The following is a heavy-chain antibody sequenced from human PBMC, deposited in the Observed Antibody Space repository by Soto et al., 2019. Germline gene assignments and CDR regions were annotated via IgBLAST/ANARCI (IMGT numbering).Heavy chain of an antibody. Sequence: GGSLRLSCAASGFTFGNYAMSWVRQGPGKGLEWVSTISGGAVSTYYIDSVKGRFTISRDNSKNTLYLQMNSLRAEDAAVYYCAKGRTGILSGYPLFDYWGPGTLVTVSS. V-gene: IGHV3-23*01. CDR2: ISGGAVST. CDR1: GFTFGNYA. J-gene: IGHJ4*02. D-gene: IGHD3-9*01. CDR3: AKGRTGILSGYPLFDY.